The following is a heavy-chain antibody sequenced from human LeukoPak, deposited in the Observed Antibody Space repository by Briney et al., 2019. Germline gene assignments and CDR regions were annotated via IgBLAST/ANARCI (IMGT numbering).Heavy chain of an antibody. V-gene: IGHV3-64*01. Sequence: GGSLRLSCAASGFTFSSYNMNWVRQAPGKGLEYVSAISSNGGSTYYANSVKGRFTISRDNSKNTLYLQMGSLRAEDMAVYYCARVAAAGEDWGQGTLVTVSS. CDR2: ISSNGGST. CDR1: GFTFSSYN. J-gene: IGHJ4*02. D-gene: IGHD6-13*01. CDR3: ARVAAAGED.